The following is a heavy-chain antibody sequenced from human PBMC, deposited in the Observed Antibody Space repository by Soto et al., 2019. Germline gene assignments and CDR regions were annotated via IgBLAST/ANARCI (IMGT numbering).Heavy chain of an antibody. Sequence: EVQLVESGGGLVQPGGSLRLSCVASGFTFSSEYMSWVRQAPGKGLEWVGNINQDGSEIYYLDSVKGRFTISRDNAKKSVFLQMNSLRAEDTAVYYCATIAAVRFDYWGQGPLVTVSS. V-gene: IGHV3-7*02. CDR3: ATIAAVRFDY. CDR1: GFTFSSEY. CDR2: INQDGSEI. J-gene: IGHJ4*02. D-gene: IGHD6-13*01.